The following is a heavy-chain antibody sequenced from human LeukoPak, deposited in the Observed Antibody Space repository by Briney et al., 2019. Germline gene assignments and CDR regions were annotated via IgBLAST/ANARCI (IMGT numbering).Heavy chain of an antibody. CDR1: GFTFSNAW. D-gene: IGHD3-22*01. CDR2: IKSKTDGGTT. Sequence: GGSLRLSCAASGFTFSNAWMSWVRQAPGKGLEWVGRIKSKTDGGTTDYAAPVKGRFTISRDDSKNTLYLQMNSLRAEDTALYYCAKGRGYYDSQWTWGQGTLVTVSS. J-gene: IGHJ5*02. CDR3: AKGRGYYDSQWT. V-gene: IGHV3-15*05.